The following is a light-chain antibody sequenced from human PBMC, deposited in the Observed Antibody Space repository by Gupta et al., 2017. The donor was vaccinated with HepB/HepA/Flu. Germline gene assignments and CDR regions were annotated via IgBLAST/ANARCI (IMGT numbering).Light chain of an antibody. CDR1: SPRSFY. J-gene: IGLJ3*02. CDR2: GKN. V-gene: IGLV3-19*01. Sequence: SSELTQAPAVSVALGQTVRITCQGDSPRSFYASWYQQKPRQAPVRRSYGKNNRPCGIADRFSGSTSGNTDSLTIIGAQAEDEADYHCYSRDSSGNVGLFGGGTKLTVL. CDR3: YSRDSSGNVGL.